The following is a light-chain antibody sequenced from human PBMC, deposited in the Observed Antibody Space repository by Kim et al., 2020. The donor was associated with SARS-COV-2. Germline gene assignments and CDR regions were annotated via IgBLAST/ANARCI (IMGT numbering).Light chain of an antibody. CDR3: QQNNNWPRT. CDR2: GAS. Sequence: EVVMTQSPATLSVSPGERATLSCRASQSVRSNLAWYQLKPGQPPRLLIYGASTRATGIPARFSGSGSGTEFTLTISSLQSEDLAVYYCQQNNNWPRTFGGGTKVDIK. CDR1: QSVRSN. V-gene: IGKV3-15*01. J-gene: IGKJ4*01.